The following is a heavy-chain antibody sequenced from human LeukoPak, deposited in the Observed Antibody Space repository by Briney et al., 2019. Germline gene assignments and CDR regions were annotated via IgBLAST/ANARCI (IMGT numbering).Heavy chain of an antibody. D-gene: IGHD2-15*01. V-gene: IGHV4-4*02. CDR1: GGSISSSNW. CDR2: IYHSGST. J-gene: IGHJ4*02. CDR3: ASLTSLPYCSGGSCPPL. Sequence: PSETLSLTCAVSGGSISSSNWWSWVRPPPGKGLEWIGEIYHSGSTNYNPSLKSRVTISVDKSKNQFSLKLSSVTAADTAVYYCASLTSLPYCSGGSCPPLWGQGTLVTVSS.